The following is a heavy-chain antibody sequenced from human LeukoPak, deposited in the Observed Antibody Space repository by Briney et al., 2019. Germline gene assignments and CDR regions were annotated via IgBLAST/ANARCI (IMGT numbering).Heavy chain of an antibody. CDR2: ISGSGGST. J-gene: IGHJ3*02. D-gene: IGHD3-22*01. V-gene: IGHV3-23*01. CDR1: GFTFSSYA. Sequence: PGRSLRLSCAASGFTFSSYAMSWVRQAPGKGLEWVSAISGSGGSTYYADSVKGRFTISRDNSKNTLYLQMNSLRAEDTAVYYCAKTPTRYDSSGYYLDIWGQGTMVTVSS. CDR3: AKTPTRYDSSGYYLDI.